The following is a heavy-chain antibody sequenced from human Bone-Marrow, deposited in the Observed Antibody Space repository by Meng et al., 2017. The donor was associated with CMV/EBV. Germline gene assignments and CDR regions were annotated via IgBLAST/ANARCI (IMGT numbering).Heavy chain of an antibody. CDR2: ISSSSSYI. J-gene: IGHJ4*02. Sequence: GGSLRLSCAASGFTFSSYSMNWVRQAPGKGLEWVSSISSSSSYIYYADSVKGRFTISRDNSKNTLYLQMNSLRAEDTAVYYCARDPYRIRSYYDFWSGYYSQYSYFDYWGQGTLVTVSS. CDR3: ARDPYRIRSYYDFWSGYYSQYSYFDY. CDR1: GFTFSSYS. D-gene: IGHD3-3*01. V-gene: IGHV3-21*01.